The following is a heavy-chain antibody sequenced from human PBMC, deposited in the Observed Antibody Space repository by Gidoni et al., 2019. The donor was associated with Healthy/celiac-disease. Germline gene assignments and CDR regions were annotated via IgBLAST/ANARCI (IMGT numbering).Heavy chain of an antibody. V-gene: IGHV3-23*01. D-gene: IGHD6-19*01. CDR1: GFTFSSYA. CDR2: ISGIGGST. CDR3: AKRVSSGRNIAVAGIFFDY. Sequence: EVKLLESGGGLVQPGGSLRLSCAASGFTFSSYAMRWVRQAPGKGRGWVSAISGIGGSTYYADSVKGRFTISRDNSKNTLYLQMNSLRAEDTAVYYCAKRVSSGRNIAVAGIFFDYWGQGTLVTVSS. J-gene: IGHJ4*02.